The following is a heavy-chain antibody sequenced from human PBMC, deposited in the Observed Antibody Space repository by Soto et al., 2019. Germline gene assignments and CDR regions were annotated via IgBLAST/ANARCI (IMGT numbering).Heavy chain of an antibody. CDR1: GFTFSNAW. D-gene: IGHD2-15*01. CDR3: TTDAVAASNWFDP. J-gene: IGHJ5*02. Sequence: EVQLVESGGGLVKPGGSLRLSCAASGFTFSNAWMNWVRQAPGKGLEWDGRIKSKTDGGTTDYAAPVKGRFTISRDDSKNTLYLQMNSLKTEDTAVYYCTTDAVAASNWFDPWGQGTLVTVSS. V-gene: IGHV3-15*07. CDR2: IKSKTDGGTT.